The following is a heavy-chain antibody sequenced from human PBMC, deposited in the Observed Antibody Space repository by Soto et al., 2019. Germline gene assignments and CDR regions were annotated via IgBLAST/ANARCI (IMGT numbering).Heavy chain of an antibody. Sequence: QVQLQESGPGLVRPSKTLSLACSVSGASISSGGYYWTWFRQHPGKGLEWIGYIFYTGSTYYNPSLKSRVTISVDMSKNQFSLKLNSVTAADTAVYYCARDWGWGRGVPYFDHWGQGTLVIVSS. CDR2: IFYTGST. V-gene: IGHV4-31*03. J-gene: IGHJ4*02. CDR3: ARDWGWGRGVPYFDH. D-gene: IGHD3-10*01. CDR1: GASISSGGYY.